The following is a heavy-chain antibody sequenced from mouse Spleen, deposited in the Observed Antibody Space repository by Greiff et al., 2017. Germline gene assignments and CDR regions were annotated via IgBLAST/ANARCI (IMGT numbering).Heavy chain of an antibody. CDR2: ILPGSGST. D-gene: IGHD2-14*01. CDR3: ARYDEGYAMDY. J-gene: IGHJ4*01. Sequence: VQLQQSGAELMKPGASVKISCKATGYTFSSYWIEWVKQRPGHGLEWIGEILPGSGSTNYNEKFKGKATFTADTSSNTAYMQLSSLTSEDSAVYYCARYDEGYAMDYWGQGTSVTVSS. V-gene: IGHV1-9*01. CDR1: GYTFSSYW.